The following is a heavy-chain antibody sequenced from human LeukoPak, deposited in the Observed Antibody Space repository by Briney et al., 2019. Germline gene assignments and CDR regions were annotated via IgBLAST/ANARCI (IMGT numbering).Heavy chain of an antibody. CDR2: INAGNGNT. D-gene: IGHD5-24*01. CDR1: GYTFISYV. V-gene: IGHV1-3*01. Sequence: ASVKVSCKASGYTFISYVIHWVRQAPGQRLEWMGWINAGNGNTRYSQKFQGRVTITRDTSASTAYMELSSLTSEDTAVYYCARSNDGDYWGQGTLVTVSS. CDR3: ARSNDGDY. J-gene: IGHJ4*02.